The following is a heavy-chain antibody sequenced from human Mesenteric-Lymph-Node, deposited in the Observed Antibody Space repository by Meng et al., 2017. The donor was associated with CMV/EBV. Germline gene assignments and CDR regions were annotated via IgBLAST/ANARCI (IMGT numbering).Heavy chain of an antibody. D-gene: IGHD1/OR15-1a*01. CDR1: GFTFSSFA. CDR2: ISYDGSNK. Sequence: LSCAASGFTFSSFAMHWVRQAPGKGLEWVAVISYDGSNKYYADSVKGRFSVSRDDSKNTVSLQMNGLRAEDAAVYYCVREGTISGLLWGRGTLVTVSS. V-gene: IGHV3-30-3*01. CDR3: VREGTISGLL. J-gene: IGHJ4*02.